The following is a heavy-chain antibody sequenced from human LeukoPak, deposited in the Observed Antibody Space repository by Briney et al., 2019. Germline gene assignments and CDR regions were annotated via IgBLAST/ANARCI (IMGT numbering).Heavy chain of an antibody. J-gene: IGHJ3*02. CDR1: GFTFDDYA. CDR3: AKDMRRGATHANDAFDI. V-gene: IGHV3-9*03. Sequence: SGGSLRLSCAASGFTFDDYAMHWVRQAPGKGLEWVSGISWNSGSIGYADSVKGRFTISRDNAKNSLYLQMNSLRAEDMALYYCAKDMRRGATHANDAFDIWGQGTMVTVSS. CDR2: ISWNSGSI. D-gene: IGHD1-26*01.